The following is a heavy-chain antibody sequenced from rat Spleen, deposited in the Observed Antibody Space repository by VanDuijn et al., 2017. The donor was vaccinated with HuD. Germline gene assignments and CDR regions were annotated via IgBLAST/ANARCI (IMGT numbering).Heavy chain of an antibody. Sequence: EVQLQESGPGLVKPSQSLSLTCSVTGYSITSNYWGWIRKFPGNKMEWIGHISYSGSTSYNPSLKSRISITRDTSKNQFFLQLNSVTTEDTATYYCARFGRGTTVVTDYWGQGVMVTVSS. D-gene: IGHD1-1*01. CDR3: ARFGRGTTVVTDY. CDR1: GYSITSNY. CDR2: ISYSGST. V-gene: IGHV3-1*01. J-gene: IGHJ2*01.